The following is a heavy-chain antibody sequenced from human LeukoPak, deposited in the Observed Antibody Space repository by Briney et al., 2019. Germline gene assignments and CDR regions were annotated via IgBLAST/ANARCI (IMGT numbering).Heavy chain of an antibody. CDR2: ISSSSSTI. J-gene: IGHJ2*01. Sequence: PGGSLRLSCAASGFTFSSYSMNWVRQAPGKGLEWVSYISSSSSTIYYADSVKGRFTISRDNAKNSLYLQMNSLRAEDTAVYYCAREDRNWYFDLWGRGTLVTVSS. CDR1: GFTFSSYS. CDR3: AREDRNWYFDL. V-gene: IGHV3-48*01.